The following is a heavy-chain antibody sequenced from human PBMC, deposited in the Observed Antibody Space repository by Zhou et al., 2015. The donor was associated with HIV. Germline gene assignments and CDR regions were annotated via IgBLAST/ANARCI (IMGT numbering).Heavy chain of an antibody. D-gene: IGHD3-10*01. CDR3: AKSMVRGVIMSGLRF. CDR2: VWFNGINN. Sequence: QVQLVESGGGVVQPGRSLRLSCAASGFTFSNYGIHWVRQAPGKGLEWVAVVWFNGINNYYADSVKGRFTISRDNSNNTLYLQMSSLRPDDTAVYYCAKSMVRGVIMSGLRFWGQGTLVTVSS. CDR1: GFTFSNYG. V-gene: IGHV3-33*06. J-gene: IGHJ4*02.